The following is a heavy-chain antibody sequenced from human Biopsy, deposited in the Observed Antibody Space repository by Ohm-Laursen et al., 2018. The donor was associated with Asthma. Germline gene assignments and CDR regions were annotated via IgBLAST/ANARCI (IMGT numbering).Heavy chain of an antibody. D-gene: IGHD1-26*01. Sequence: ATVKISCKASGYTFTSYYMHWVRQAPGQGLEWMGIINPSGGSTSYAQKFQGRVTMTRDTSTSTVYMELSSLRSGDTAVYYCARAGALIVGATMGYWGQGTLVTVSS. CDR3: ARAGALIVGATMGY. CDR1: GYTFTSYY. CDR2: INPSGGST. J-gene: IGHJ4*02. V-gene: IGHV1-46*01.